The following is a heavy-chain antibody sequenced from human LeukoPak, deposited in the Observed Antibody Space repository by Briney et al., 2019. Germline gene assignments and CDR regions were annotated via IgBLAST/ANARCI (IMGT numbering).Heavy chain of an antibody. J-gene: IGHJ4*02. CDR1: GFTFSDYW. V-gene: IGHV3-74*01. D-gene: IGHD3-10*01. Sequence: GGSLRLSCAASGFTFSDYWIHWVRQAPGKGLVWVSRINTDGSTTNYADSVKGRFSISRDNAKNTLYLQMSSLRAEDTAVYYCARDRGPRTGFMVREAYDYWGQGTLVTVSS. CDR2: INTDGSTT. CDR3: ARDRGPRTGFMVREAYDY.